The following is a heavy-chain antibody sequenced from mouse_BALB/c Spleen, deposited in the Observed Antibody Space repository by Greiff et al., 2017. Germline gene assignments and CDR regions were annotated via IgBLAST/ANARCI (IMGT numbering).Heavy chain of an antibody. Sequence: EVQVVESGGGLVQPGGSLKLSCAASGFTFSSYGMSWVRQTPDKRLELVATINSNGGSTYYPDSVKGRFTISRDNAKNTLYLQMSSLKSEDTAMYYCARAFTGAYWGQGTLVTVSA. D-gene: IGHD1-1*01. CDR1: GFTFSSYG. CDR3: ARAFTGAY. J-gene: IGHJ3*01. CDR2: INSNGGST. V-gene: IGHV5-6-3*01.